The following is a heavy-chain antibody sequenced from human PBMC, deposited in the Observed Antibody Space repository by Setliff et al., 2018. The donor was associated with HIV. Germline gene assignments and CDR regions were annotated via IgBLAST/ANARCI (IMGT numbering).Heavy chain of an antibody. CDR3: ARGRIRMSSRPTRVFDV. CDR1: GGSFSGYY. J-gene: IGHJ3*01. Sequence: KASETLSLTCAVYGGSFSGYYWTWIRQPSGEGLEWIGEVSHSGSANYNPSLMGRVTVSVDTSKNQFSLTMTAATAADAAMYYCARGRIRMSSRPTRVFDVWGQGTRVTVSS. V-gene: IGHV4-34*01. CDR2: VSHSGSA.